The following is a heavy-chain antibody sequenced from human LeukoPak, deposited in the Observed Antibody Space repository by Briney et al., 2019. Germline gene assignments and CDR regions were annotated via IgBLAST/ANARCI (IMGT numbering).Heavy chain of an antibody. CDR2: IIPIFGTA. CDR3: QHYYDSSGYSN. D-gene: IGHD3-22*01. Sequence: ASVKVSCKASGGTFSSYAISWVRQAPGQVIEWMGRIIPIFGTANYAQKFQGRVTITTDESTSTAYMELSSLRSEDTAVYYCQHYYDSSGYSNWGQGTLVTVSS. J-gene: IGHJ4*02. V-gene: IGHV1-69*05. CDR1: GGTFSSYA.